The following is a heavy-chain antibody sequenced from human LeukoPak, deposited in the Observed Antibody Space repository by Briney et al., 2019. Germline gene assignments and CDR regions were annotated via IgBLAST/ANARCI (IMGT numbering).Heavy chain of an antibody. D-gene: IGHD5-24*01. V-gene: IGHV4-59*01. CDR2: IYYSGST. CDR1: GGSISSYY. CDR3: AREGGLQLGAFDI. Sequence: PSETLSLTCTVSGGSISSYYWSWIRQPPGKGLEWIGYIYYSGSTNYNPSLKSRVSISVDTSKNQFSLKLSSVTAADTAVYYCAREGGLQLGAFDIWGQGTMVTVSS. J-gene: IGHJ3*02.